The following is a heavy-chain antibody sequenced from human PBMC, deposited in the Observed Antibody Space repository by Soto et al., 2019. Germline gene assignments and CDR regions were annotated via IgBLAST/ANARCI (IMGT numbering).Heavy chain of an antibody. CDR1: GYTFINHG. J-gene: IGHJ4*02. CDR2: IYPYNGNT. D-gene: IGHD6-13*01. Sequence: ASLKVSCKSSGYTFINHGIFWVRQAPGQGLEWMAWIYPYNGNTNYAQKFLGRVTLTTDTSTSTAYMDLRSLTSDDTAIYYCARDLTGAAGGGYWGQGTLVTVSS. CDR3: ARDLTGAAGGGY. V-gene: IGHV1-18*01.